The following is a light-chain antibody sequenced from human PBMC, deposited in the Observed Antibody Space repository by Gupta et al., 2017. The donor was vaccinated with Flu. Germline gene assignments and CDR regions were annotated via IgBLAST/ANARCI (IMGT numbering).Light chain of an antibody. CDR1: HGFCNCNSNNY. CDR2: LGS. CDR3: IQSLSIPWT. V-gene: IGKV2-28*01. Sequence: NCCTARHGFCNCNSNNYLDWYQQKPGRSPQLLIYLGSTRDSGVSDRFSGSGSGTDFTLTISSLEAEDAAVYYCIQSLSIPWTFGQGTKVEIK. J-gene: IGKJ1*01.